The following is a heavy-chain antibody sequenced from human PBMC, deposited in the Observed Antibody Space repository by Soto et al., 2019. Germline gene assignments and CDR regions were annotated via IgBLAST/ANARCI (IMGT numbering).Heavy chain of an antibody. V-gene: IGHV1-8*01. CDR2: MNPNSGNT. CDR3: ASGSSSWHYYYYGMDV. J-gene: IGHJ6*02. CDR1: GYTFTSYD. D-gene: IGHD6-13*01. Sequence: ASVKVSCKASGYTFTSYDINWVRQATGQGLGWMGWMNPNSGNTGYAQKFQGRVTMTRNTSISTAYMELSSLRSEDTAVYYCASGSSSWHYYYYGMDVWGQGTTVTVSS.